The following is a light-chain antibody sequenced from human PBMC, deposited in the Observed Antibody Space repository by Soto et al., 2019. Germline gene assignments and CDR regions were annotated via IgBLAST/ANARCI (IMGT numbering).Light chain of an antibody. CDR2: DIS. V-gene: IGKV3-15*01. CDR3: QQYNNWPS. Sequence: EVVMTHSPATLSVSPGERATLSCSSSQTVSRNLALYQQRPGQAPRLLIYDISNRATGVPARFSGSGSETEFTLTIRSLQSEDFAVYFCQQYNNWPSFGQGTRLEIK. CDR1: QTVSRN. J-gene: IGKJ5*01.